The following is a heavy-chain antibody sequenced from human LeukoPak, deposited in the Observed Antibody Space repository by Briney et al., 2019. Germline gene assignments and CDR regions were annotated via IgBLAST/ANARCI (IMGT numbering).Heavy chain of an antibody. D-gene: IGHD1-1*01. CDR3: ARRSGGTCDY. J-gene: IGHJ4*02. CDR1: GFSFSNYA. CDR2: IGASVSNT. V-gene: IGHV3-23*01. Sequence: GGSLRLSCAASGFSFSNYAMDWVRQAPGKGLEWVSTIGASVSNTNYADSVKGRFTISRDNSKNTLSLQMSSLKVEDTAIYYCARRSGGTCDYRGQGTLVAVSS.